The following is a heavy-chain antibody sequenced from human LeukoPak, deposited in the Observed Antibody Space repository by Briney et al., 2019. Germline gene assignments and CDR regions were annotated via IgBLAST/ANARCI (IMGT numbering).Heavy chain of an antibody. V-gene: IGHV4-34*01. Sequence: PSETLSLTCAVYGGSFSGYYWSWIRQPPGKGLEWIGEISHSGSTNYNPSLKSRVTISVDTSKNQFSLKLSSVTAADTAVYYCARGLSMAPLDYWGQGTLVTVSS. D-gene: IGHD3-10*01. CDR3: ARGLSMAPLDY. CDR2: ISHSGST. CDR1: GGSFSGYY. J-gene: IGHJ4*02.